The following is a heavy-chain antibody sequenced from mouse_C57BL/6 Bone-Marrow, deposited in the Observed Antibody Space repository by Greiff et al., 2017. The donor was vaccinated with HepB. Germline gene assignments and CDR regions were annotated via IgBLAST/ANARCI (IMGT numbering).Heavy chain of an antibody. V-gene: IGHV1-81*01. CDR1: GYTFTSYG. D-gene: IGHD4-1*01. J-gene: IGHJ4*01. CDR3: ARSTLGYAMDY. CDR2: IYPRSGNT. Sequence: VQLQQSGAELARPGASVKLSCKASGYTFTSYGISWVKQRTGQGLEWIGEIYPRSGNTYYNEKFQGKATLTADKSSSTAYMELRSLTSEDSAVYFCARSTLGYAMDYWGQGTSVTVSS.